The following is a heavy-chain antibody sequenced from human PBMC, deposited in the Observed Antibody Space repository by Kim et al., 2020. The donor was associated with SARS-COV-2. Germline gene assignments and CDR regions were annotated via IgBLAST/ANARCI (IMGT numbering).Heavy chain of an antibody. J-gene: IGHJ4*02. CDR2: INHSGST. V-gene: IGHV4-34*01. D-gene: IGHD3-10*01. CDR1: GGSFSGYY. Sequence: SETLSLTCAVYGGSFSGYYWSWIRQPPGKGLEWIGEINHSGSTNYNPSLKSRVTISVDTSKNQFSLKLSSVTAADTAVYYCARMNKNYYGSGSYPYWGQGTLVTVSS. CDR3: ARMNKNYYGSGSYPY.